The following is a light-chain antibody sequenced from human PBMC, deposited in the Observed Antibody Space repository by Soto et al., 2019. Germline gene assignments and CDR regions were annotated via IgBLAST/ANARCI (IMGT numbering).Light chain of an antibody. V-gene: IGLV1-40*01. CDR3: QSYDRSLHVV. CDR1: SSNIGAGYD. J-gene: IGLJ2*01. CDR2: GNS. Sequence: QSVLTQPPSVSGAPGQRVTISCTGSSSNIGAGYDVHWYQQLPGTAPKLLIYGNSNRPSGVPDRFSGSKSGTSASLAITGLQAEDEADYYCQSYDRSLHVVFGGGTKLTVL.